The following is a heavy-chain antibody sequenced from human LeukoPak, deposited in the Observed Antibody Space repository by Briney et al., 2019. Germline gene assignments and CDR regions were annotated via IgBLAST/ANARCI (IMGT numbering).Heavy chain of an antibody. CDR3: ARDQRVTGRPDIDY. J-gene: IGHJ4*02. V-gene: IGHV3-74*03. D-gene: IGHD6-6*01. CDR1: GFTFRNHW. CDR2: ISSDGSST. Sequence: PGGSLRLSCAASGFTFRNHWMHWVRQTIGKGLVWVSRISSDGSSTTYADSVKGRFTISRDNAKNTLYLQMNNLRAEDTAMYYCARDQRVTGRPDIDYWGQGTLVIVSS.